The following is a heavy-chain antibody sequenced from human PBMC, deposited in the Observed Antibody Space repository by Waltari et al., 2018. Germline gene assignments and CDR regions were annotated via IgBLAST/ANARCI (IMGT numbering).Heavy chain of an antibody. J-gene: IGHJ3*02. Sequence: EVQLVESGGGLVQPGGSLRLSCAASGFTFSSYEMNWVRQAPGKGLGWVSRMTPDGSRTSYADSVKGRFTISRDNAKNTLFLQMNSLRAEDTAVYYCVRDVSGPQAFDIWGQGTMVTVSS. CDR1: GFTFSSYE. V-gene: IGHV3-74*01. CDR3: VRDVSGPQAFDI. CDR2: MTPDGSRT.